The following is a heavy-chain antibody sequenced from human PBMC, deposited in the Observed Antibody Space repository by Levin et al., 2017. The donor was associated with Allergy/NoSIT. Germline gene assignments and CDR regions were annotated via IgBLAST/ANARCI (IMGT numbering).Heavy chain of an antibody. CDR3: VRGASGTYKYQYGMDV. CDR1: GFTFSDHY. CDR2: TRDKAKSYTT. Sequence: GESLKISCAGSGFTFSDHYMDWVRQAPGKGLEWVGRTRDKAKSYTTEYAPSVKGRFTISRDDSKKSLYLQMNSLKTEDTAVYYCVRGASGTYKYQYGMDVWGQGTTVTVSS. J-gene: IGHJ6*02. V-gene: IGHV3-72*01. D-gene: IGHD3-10*01.